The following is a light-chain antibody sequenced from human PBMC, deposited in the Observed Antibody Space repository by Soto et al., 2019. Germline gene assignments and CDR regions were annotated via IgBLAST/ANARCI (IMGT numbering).Light chain of an antibody. CDR2: EVT. CDR3: SSYTTSAPYV. CDR1: SSDVGAYNF. V-gene: IGLV2-14*01. J-gene: IGLJ1*01. Sequence: QSVLTQPASVSGSPGQSITISCTGTSSDVGAYNFVSWYQHHPGRAPKLIIYEVTIRPSGVSNRFSGSKSGNTASPTISGLQAEDEADYYCSSYTTSAPYVFGIGSKVTVL.